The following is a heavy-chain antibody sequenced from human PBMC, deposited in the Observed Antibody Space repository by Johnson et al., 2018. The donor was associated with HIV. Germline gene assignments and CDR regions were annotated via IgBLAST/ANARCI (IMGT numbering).Heavy chain of an antibody. CDR2: ISYDGSNK. D-gene: IGHD2-15*01. V-gene: IGHV3-30*04. J-gene: IGHJ3*02. Sequence: QVQLVESGGGVVQPGRSLRLSCAASGFTFSNYAMHWVRQAPGKGLEWVAVISYDGSNKYCADSVKGRFTISRDNSKNTLYLQTNSLRAEDTAVYYCALGGSWYAFDIWGQGTMVTVSS. CDR3: ALGGSWYAFDI. CDR1: GFTFSNYA.